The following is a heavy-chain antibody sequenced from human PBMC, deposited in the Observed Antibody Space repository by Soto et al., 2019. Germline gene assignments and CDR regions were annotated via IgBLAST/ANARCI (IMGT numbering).Heavy chain of an antibody. CDR1: GFTFSSYW. V-gene: IGHV3-7*04. CDR2: IKQDGSEK. J-gene: IGHJ4*02. D-gene: IGHD2-15*01. CDR3: ARGVCSGGSCRDY. Sequence: EVQLVESGGGLVQPGGSLRLSCAASGFTFSSYWMSWVRQAPGKGLEWVANIKQDGSEKYYVDSVKGRFTISRDNAKNSLYLQMNSLRAEDTAVYYCARGVCSGGSCRDYWGQGTLVTVSS.